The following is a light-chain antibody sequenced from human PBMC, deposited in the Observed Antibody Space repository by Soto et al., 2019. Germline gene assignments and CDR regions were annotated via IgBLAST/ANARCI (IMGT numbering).Light chain of an antibody. CDR3: QQYGSLPT. J-gene: IGKJ1*01. Sequence: EIVLTQSPGTLSLSPGQRATLSCRASQSVTSSYLAWYQQKPGQAPRLLIYGASSRATGIPDRFRGSRSGTDFTLTISRLEPEDFAVYYCQQYGSLPTFGQGTKVEIK. V-gene: IGKV3-20*01. CDR1: QSVTSSY. CDR2: GAS.